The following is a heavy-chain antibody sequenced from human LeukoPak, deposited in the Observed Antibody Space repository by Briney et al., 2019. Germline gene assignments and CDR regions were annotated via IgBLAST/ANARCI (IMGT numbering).Heavy chain of an antibody. Sequence: SVKVSCKASGGTFSSYAISWVRQAPGQGLEWMGGIIPIFGTANYAQKFQGSVTITADESTSTAYMELSSLRSEDTAVYYCASVTGYSSGWYYSYWGQGTMVTVSS. J-gene: IGHJ4*02. CDR3: ASVTGYSSGWYYSY. V-gene: IGHV1-69*01. D-gene: IGHD6-19*01. CDR2: IIPIFGTA. CDR1: GGTFSSYA.